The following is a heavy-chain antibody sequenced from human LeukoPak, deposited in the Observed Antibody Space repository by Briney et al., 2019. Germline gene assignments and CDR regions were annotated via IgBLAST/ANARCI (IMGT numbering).Heavy chain of an antibody. J-gene: IGHJ4*02. Sequence: GASVKVSCKASGGTFSSYAISWVRQAPGQGLEWMGGIIPMFATANYAQKFRGRVTMTADESTSTAYMHLSSLRSEDTAVYFCASSGDSSGIDKFWGQGTLDTVSS. D-gene: IGHD3-22*01. CDR2: IIPMFATA. V-gene: IGHV1-69*13. CDR3: ASSGDSSGIDKF. CDR1: GGTFSSYA.